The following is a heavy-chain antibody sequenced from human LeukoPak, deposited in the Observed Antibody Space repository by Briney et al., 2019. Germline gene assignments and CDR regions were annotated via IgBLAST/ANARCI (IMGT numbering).Heavy chain of an antibody. D-gene: IGHD6-6*01. Sequence: SETLSLTCTVSGGSISTSNYYWSWIRQPAGKGLEWIGRIYTSGSTNYNPSLKSRVTISVDTSKNQFSLRLNSVTAADTAVYYCARGESSSSPLYYYYYYMDVWGKGTPVTVSS. J-gene: IGHJ6*03. CDR2: IYTSGST. CDR3: ARGESSSSPLYYYYYYMDV. V-gene: IGHV4-61*02. CDR1: GGSISTSNYY.